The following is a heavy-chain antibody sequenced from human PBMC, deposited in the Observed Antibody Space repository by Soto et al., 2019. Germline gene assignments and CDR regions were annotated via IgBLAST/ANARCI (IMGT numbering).Heavy chain of an antibody. D-gene: IGHD2-21*02. Sequence: QVQLVQSGAEVKKPGSSVKVSCKASGGTFSSYTISWVRQAPGQGLEWMGRIIPILGIAKYAQKFQGRVTITADKSTSTAYRERSSLRSEDTAVYFCARGGCAYCGGDCYPHLDDWGQGPLVTVSS. J-gene: IGHJ4*02. CDR2: IIPILGIA. CDR1: GGTFSSYT. CDR3: ARGGCAYCGGDCYPHLDD. V-gene: IGHV1-69*02.